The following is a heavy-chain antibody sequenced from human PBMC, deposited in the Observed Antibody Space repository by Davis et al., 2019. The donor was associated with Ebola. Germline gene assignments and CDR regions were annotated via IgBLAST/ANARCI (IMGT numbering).Heavy chain of an antibody. CDR2: ISSSGSTI. Sequence: PGGSLRLSCAASGFTFSSYAMNWVRQAPGKGLEWVSYISSSGSTIYYADSVKGRFTISRDNAKNSLYLQMNSLRAEDTAVYYCAKFRGDYYGMDVWGQGTTVTVSS. J-gene: IGHJ6*02. CDR1: GFTFSSYA. V-gene: IGHV3-48*03. CDR3: AKFRGDYYGMDV.